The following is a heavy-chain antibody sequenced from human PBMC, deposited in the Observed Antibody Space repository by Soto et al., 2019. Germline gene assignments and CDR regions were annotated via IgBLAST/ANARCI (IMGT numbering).Heavy chain of an antibody. Sequence: EVHLVEAGGGLVKPGESLTLSCAASGFTFGSFTLNWVRQAPGKGLEWVSSISSSSAYIYYAESVKGRFTISRNNARSTLYIQMNSLRLDDTAVYFCARDGLTFGGDWGQGTLVAVSS. CDR1: GFTFGSFT. V-gene: IGHV3-21*06. D-gene: IGHD3-16*01. CDR2: ISSSSAYI. CDR3: ARDGLTFGGD. J-gene: IGHJ4*02.